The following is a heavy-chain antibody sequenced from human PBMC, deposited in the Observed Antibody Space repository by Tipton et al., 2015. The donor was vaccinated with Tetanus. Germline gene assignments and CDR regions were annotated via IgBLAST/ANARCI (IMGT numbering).Heavy chain of an antibody. CDR2: IFHSGST. CDR1: GGSMSNNY. Sequence: LRLSCTVSGGSMSNNYWSWIRQPPGKGLEWIAYIFHSGSTNYSPSLKSRVAISTDTSKNQISLKLSSVTAADTAVYYCARRSYCSSSGCFDAFDLWGQGTMVTVSS. J-gene: IGHJ3*01. D-gene: IGHD2-2*01. CDR3: ARRSYCSSSGCFDAFDL. V-gene: IGHV4-59*01.